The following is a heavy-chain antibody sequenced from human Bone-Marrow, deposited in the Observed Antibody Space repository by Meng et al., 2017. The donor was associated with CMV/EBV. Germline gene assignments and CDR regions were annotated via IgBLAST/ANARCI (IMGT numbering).Heavy chain of an antibody. D-gene: IGHD1-26*01. Sequence: ASVKVSCKASGYTFTSYGISWVRQAPGQGLEWMGWISAYNGNTNYAQKLQGRVTMTTDTSTSTAYMELRSLRSDDTAVYYCARGGSTFFFSGSYSFDYWGQGTLVTVYS. CDR1: GYTFTSYG. CDR2: ISAYNGNT. CDR3: ARGGSTFFFSGSYSFDY. V-gene: IGHV1-18*01. J-gene: IGHJ4*02.